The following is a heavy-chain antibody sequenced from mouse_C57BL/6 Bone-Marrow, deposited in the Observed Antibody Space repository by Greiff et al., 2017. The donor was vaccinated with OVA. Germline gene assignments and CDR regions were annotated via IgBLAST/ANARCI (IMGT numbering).Heavy chain of an antibody. CDR2: INPGSGGT. Sequence: SGAELVRPGTSVKVSCKASGYAFTNYLIEWVKQRPGQGLEWIGVINPGSGGTNYNEKFKGKATLTADKSSSTAYMQLSSLTSEDSAVYFCARGRGLYAMDYWGQGTSVTVSS. V-gene: IGHV1-54*01. J-gene: IGHJ4*01. CDR3: ARGRGLYAMDY. CDR1: GYAFTNYL.